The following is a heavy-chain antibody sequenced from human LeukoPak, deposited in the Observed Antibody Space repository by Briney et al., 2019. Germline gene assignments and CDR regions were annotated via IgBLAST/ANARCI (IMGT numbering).Heavy chain of an antibody. CDR2: IYYSGST. CDR1: GGSISSGDYY. Sequence: SETLSLTCTVSGGSISSGDYYWSWIRQPPGKGLEWIVYIYYSGSTYYNPSLKSRVTISVDTSKNQFSLKLSSVTAADTAVYYCARGSTMARVYSYGYFYYYGMDVWGQGTTVTVSS. J-gene: IGHJ6*02. CDR3: ARGSTMARVYSYGYFYYYGMDV. V-gene: IGHV4-30-4*01. D-gene: IGHD5-18*01.